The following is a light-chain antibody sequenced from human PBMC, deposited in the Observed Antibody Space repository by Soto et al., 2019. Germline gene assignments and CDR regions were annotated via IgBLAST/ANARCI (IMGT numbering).Light chain of an antibody. V-gene: IGLV2-14*01. CDR3: RSYTSSNTLEV. J-gene: IGLJ1*01. CDR2: EVS. CDR1: SSHVGGSNY. Sequence: QSVLIQPASVSGSPGQSISISCTGTSSHVGGSNYVSWYQHHPHRAPKLLIYEVSYRTSGVSNRFSGSKSDNTASLTISGPQAEDEADYYRRSYTSSNTLEVFGIGTKVTVL.